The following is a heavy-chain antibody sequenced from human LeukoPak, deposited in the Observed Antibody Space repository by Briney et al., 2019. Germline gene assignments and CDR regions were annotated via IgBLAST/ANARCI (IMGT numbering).Heavy chain of an antibody. Sequence: ASVKVSCKASGYTFTGYYMHWVRQAPGQGLEWMGIINPSGGSTSYAQKFQGRVTMTRDTSTSTVYMELSSLRSEDTAVYYCAREGMATNIELDAFDIWGQGTMVTVSS. D-gene: IGHD5-24*01. CDR3: AREGMATNIELDAFDI. CDR1: GYTFTGYY. J-gene: IGHJ3*02. V-gene: IGHV1-46*01. CDR2: INPSGGST.